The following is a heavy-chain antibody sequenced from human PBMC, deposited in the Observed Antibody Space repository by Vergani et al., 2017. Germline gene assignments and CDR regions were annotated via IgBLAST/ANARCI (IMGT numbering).Heavy chain of an antibody. CDR1: GGSFSGYY. Sequence: QVQLQQWGAGLLKPSETLSLTCAVYGGSFSGYYWSWIRQPPGKGLEWIGEINHSGSTNYNPSLKSRVTISVDTSKNQFSLKLSSVTAADTAVYYCARGRGHYYYYMDVWGKGTTVTVSS. CDR2: INHSGST. CDR3: ARGRGHYYYYMDV. D-gene: IGHD1-26*01. V-gene: IGHV4-34*01. J-gene: IGHJ6*03.